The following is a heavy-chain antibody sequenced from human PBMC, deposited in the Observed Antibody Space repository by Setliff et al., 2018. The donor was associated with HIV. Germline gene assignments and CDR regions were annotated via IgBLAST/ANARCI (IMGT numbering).Heavy chain of an antibody. CDR1: GFTFGDYA. CDR3: VRDLTTIVTRKVFDI. D-gene: IGHD4-4*01. Sequence: LRGSLRLSCAASGFTFGDYAIHWVRQAPGKGLEWVAVISYDGSYKNYAESVKGRFTISRDNSKNTLYVQMNSLRADDTAIYYCVRDLTTIVTRKVFDIWGQGTMVTVSS. CDR2: ISYDGSYK. J-gene: IGHJ3*02. V-gene: IGHV3-30-3*01.